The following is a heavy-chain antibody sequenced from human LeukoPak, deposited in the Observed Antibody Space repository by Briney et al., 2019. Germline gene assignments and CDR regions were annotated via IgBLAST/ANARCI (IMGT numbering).Heavy chain of an antibody. CDR1: GYTFTTYA. Sequence: ASVKVSCKASGYTFTTYAMNWVRQAPGQGLEWMGWINTDTGNPTYAQGFTGRFVFSLDTSVSTAYLQISSLKAEDTAVYYCARGYCSGGICHTCDYWGQGTLVTVSS. J-gene: IGHJ4*02. V-gene: IGHV7-4-1*02. CDR3: ARGYCSGGICHTCDY. D-gene: IGHD2-15*01. CDR2: INTDTGNP.